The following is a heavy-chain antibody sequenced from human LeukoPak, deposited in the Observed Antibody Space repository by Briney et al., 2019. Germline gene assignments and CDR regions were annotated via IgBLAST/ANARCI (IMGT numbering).Heavy chain of an antibody. D-gene: IGHD5-18*01. CDR3: AKNSYGSVIGLYYFDY. J-gene: IGHJ4*02. CDR1: GGTFSSYA. Sequence: SVKVSCKASGGTFSSYAISWVRQAPGQGLEWMGGIIPIFGTANYAQRFQGRVTITTDESTSTAYMELSSLRSEDTAVYYCAKNSYGSVIGLYYFDYWGQGTLVTVSS. V-gene: IGHV1-69*05. CDR2: IIPIFGTA.